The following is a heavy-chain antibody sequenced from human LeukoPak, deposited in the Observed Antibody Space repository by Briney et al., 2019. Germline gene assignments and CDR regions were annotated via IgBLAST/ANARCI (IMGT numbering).Heavy chain of an antibody. Sequence: GGSLRLSCAASGFTFSSHSMNWVRQAPGKGLEWVSSISSSSSYIYYADSVKGRFTISRDNAKNSLYLQMNSLRAEDTAVYYCAAAAPGTDWLDPWGQGTLVTVSS. D-gene: IGHD6-13*01. J-gene: IGHJ5*02. CDR3: AAAAPGTDWLDP. V-gene: IGHV3-21*01. CDR2: ISSSSSYI. CDR1: GFTFSSHS.